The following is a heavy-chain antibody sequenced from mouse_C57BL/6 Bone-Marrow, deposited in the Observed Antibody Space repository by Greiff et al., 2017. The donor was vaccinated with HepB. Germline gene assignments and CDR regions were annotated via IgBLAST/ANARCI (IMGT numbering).Heavy chain of an antibody. CDR1: GFNIKDDY. CDR3: TTEGVVTTWFAY. CDR2: IDPENGDT. J-gene: IGHJ3*01. V-gene: IGHV14-4*01. Sequence: EVQLQQSGAELVRPGASVKLSCTASGFNIKDDYMHWVKQRPEQGLEWIGWIDPENGDTEYASKFQGKATITADTSSNTAYLQLSSLTSEDTAVYYGTTEGVVTTWFAYWGQGTLVTVSA. D-gene: IGHD2-2*01.